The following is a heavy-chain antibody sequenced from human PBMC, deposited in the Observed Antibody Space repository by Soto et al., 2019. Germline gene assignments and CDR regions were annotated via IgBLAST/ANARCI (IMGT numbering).Heavy chain of an antibody. CDR2: IDSSGEK. V-gene: IGHV2-26*01. Sequence: QVTLKESGPVLVKPTETLTLRCTVSGLSITDSEMGVSWIRQPPGQPLEWLAHIDSSGEKSYRTFLKSRLAISKHTSKSQTVLTMTNMDPADTATYYCARRHLAVAVSPWFDPWGQGIPVTVSS. D-gene: IGHD6-19*01. CDR3: ARRHLAVAVSPWFDP. J-gene: IGHJ5*02. CDR1: GLSITDSEMG.